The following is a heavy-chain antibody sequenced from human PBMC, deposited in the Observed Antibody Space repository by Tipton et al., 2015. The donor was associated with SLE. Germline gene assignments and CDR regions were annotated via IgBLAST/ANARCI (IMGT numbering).Heavy chain of an antibody. CDR1: GFTFSSYA. Sequence: SLRLSCAASGFTFSSYAMSWVRHTPGKGLEWVSGISGGGGDTYYADSVKGRFTISRDDFKSTLYLQMNGLRLEDTALYYCAKGQQWHQWALDVWGQGTTVTVSS. V-gene: IGHV3-23*01. J-gene: IGHJ6*02. CDR3: AKGQQWHQWALDV. CDR2: ISGGGGDT. D-gene: IGHD6-19*01.